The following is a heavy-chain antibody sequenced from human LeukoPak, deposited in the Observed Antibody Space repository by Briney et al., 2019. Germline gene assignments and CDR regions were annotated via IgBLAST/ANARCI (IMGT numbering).Heavy chain of an antibody. J-gene: IGHJ3*02. CDR2: IKSDGSDI. V-gene: IGHV3-74*01. D-gene: IGHD5-24*01. Sequence: GGSLRLSCAASGFSLSNYWMHWVRHPPGRGLVWVSRIKSDGSDINYADSVKGRFTISRDNAKNTIYLQMNSLRAEDTAIYYCARPRDGPRNAFDIWGQGTMATVSS. CDR3: ARPRDGPRNAFDI. CDR1: GFSLSNYW.